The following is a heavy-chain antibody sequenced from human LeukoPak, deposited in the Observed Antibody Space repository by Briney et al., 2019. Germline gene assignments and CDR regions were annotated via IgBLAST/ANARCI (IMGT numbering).Heavy chain of an antibody. V-gene: IGHV4-61*08. Sequence: SQTLSLTCTVSGGSISSGGYYWSWIRQPPGKGLEWIGYIYYSGSTNYNPSLKSRVTISVDTSKNQFSLKLSSVTAADTAVYYCARGYSSSWYPFDYWGQGTLVTVSS. D-gene: IGHD6-13*01. CDR3: ARGYSSSWYPFDY. CDR1: GGSISSGGYY. J-gene: IGHJ4*02. CDR2: IYYSGST.